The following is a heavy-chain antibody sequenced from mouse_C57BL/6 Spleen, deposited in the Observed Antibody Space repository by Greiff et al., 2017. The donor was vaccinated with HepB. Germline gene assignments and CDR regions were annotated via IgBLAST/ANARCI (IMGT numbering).Heavy chain of an antibody. CDR2: ISYDGSN. D-gene: IGHD1-1*01. CDR1: GYSITSGYY. CDR3: ARGRGSIYWYFDV. Sequence: EVKLMESGPGLVKPSQSLSLTCSVTGYSITSGYYWNWIRQFLGNKLEWMGYISYDGSNNYNPSLKNRISITRDTSKNQFFLKLNSVTTEDTATYYCARGRGSIYWYFDVWGTGTTVTVSS. J-gene: IGHJ1*03. V-gene: IGHV3-6*01.